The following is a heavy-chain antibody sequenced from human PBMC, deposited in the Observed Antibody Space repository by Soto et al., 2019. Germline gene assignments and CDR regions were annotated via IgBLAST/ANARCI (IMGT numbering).Heavy chain of an antibody. CDR3: ARQNIAVAGTFGY. CDR1: GFTFSSYS. CDR2: ISSSSSYI. V-gene: IGHV3-21*01. Sequence: EVQLVESGGGLVKPGGSLRLSCAASGFTFSSYSMNWVRQAPGKGLEWVSSISSSSSYIYYADSVKGRFTISRDNAKNSLYLQKNSLRAEDTAVYYCARQNIAVAGTFGYWGQGTLVTVSS. J-gene: IGHJ4*02. D-gene: IGHD6-19*01.